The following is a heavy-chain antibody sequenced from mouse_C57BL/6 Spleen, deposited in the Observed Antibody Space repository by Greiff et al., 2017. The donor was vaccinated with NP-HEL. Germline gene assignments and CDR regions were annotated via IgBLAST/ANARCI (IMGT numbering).Heavy chain of an antibody. V-gene: IGHV1-64*01. D-gene: IGHD2-5*01. CDR2: IHPNSGST. CDR3: ARAYYSNWGYFDY. Sequence: VQLQQPGAELVKPGASVKLSCKASGYTFTSYWMHWVKQRPGQGLEWIGMIHPNSGSTNYNEKFKSKATLTVDKSSSTAYMQLSSLTSEDSAVYYCARAYYSNWGYFDYWGQGTTLTVSS. J-gene: IGHJ2*01. CDR1: GYTFTSYW.